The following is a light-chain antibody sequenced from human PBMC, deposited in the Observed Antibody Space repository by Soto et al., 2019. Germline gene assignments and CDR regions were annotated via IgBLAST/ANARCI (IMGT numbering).Light chain of an antibody. CDR2: DAS. Sequence: IVLTQSPATLSLSPGERATLSCRASQSVSSYLAWYQQKPGQAPRLLIYDASNRATGIPARFSGSGSGTDFTLPITSLEPEDFAVYYCQQRSNWPPTFGQGTKVDIK. J-gene: IGKJ1*01. CDR1: QSVSSY. CDR3: QQRSNWPPT. V-gene: IGKV3-11*01.